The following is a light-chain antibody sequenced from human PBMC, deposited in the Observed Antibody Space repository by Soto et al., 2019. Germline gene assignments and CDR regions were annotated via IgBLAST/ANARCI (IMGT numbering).Light chain of an antibody. J-gene: IGKJ2*01. CDR2: GAS. CDR3: QHYGASPKYT. V-gene: IGKV3-20*01. CDR1: QSVSSSS. Sequence: EIVLTQSPGTLSLSPGQRATLSCSASQSVSSSSLAWYQQRPGQAPRLLIYGASRRATGIPDRFSGSGSGNDFTLTISRLEPEDFAVYYCQHYGASPKYTFGQGTKLEIK.